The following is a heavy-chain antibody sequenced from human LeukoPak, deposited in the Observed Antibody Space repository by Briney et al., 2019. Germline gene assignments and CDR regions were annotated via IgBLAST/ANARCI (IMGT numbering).Heavy chain of an antibody. CDR1: GFTFSSYG. CDR3: AKEAYYYDSSGSEGVWDY. D-gene: IGHD3-22*01. J-gene: IGHJ4*02. CDR2: IRYDGSNK. V-gene: IGHV3-30*02. Sequence: PGGSLRLSCAASGFTFSSYGMHWVRQAPGKGLEWVAFIRYDGSNKYYADSVKGRFTISRDNSKNTLYLQMNSLRAEDTAVYYCAKEAYYYDSSGSEGVWDYWGQGTLVTVSS.